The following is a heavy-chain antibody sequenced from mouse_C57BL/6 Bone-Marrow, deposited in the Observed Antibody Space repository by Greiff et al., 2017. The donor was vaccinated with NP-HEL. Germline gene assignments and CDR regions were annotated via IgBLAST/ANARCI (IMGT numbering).Heavy chain of an antibody. Sequence: VKLVESGAELVRPGTSVKMSCKASGYTFTNYWIGWAKQRPGHGLEWIGDIYPGGGYTNYNEKFKGKATLTADKSSSTAYMQFSSLTSEDSAIYYCARSPYYAMDYWGQGTSVTVSS. J-gene: IGHJ4*01. V-gene: IGHV1-63*01. CDR2: IYPGGGYT. CDR1: GYTFTNYW. CDR3: ARSPYYAMDY.